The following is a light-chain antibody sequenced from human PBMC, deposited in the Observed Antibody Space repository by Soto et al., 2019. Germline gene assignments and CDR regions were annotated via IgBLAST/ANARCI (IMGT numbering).Light chain of an antibody. CDR2: DVT. CDR3: SSYTTTSVI. Sequence: QSALTQPASVSGSPGQSITISCTGTSSDVSWYQHHPGEAPKLMIYDVTNRPSGISNRFSGSKSGNTASLTISGLQAEDEADYYCSSYTTTSVIFGGGTKLTVL. CDR1: SSDV. V-gene: IGLV2-14*03. J-gene: IGLJ2*01.